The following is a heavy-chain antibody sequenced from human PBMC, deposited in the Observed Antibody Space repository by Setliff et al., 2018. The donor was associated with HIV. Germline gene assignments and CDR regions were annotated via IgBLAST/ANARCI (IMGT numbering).Heavy chain of an antibody. CDR3: ARLSIFGVASKGWFDP. V-gene: IGHV4-59*08. D-gene: IGHD3-3*01. CDR2: IYYSGST. J-gene: IGHJ5*02. Sequence: PSETLSLTCTVSGGSISSYYWSWIRQPPGKGLEWIGYIYYSGSTNYNPSLKSRVTISVDTSKNQFSLKLSSVTAADTAVYYCARLSIFGVASKGWFDPWGQGTLVTVSS. CDR1: GGSISSYY.